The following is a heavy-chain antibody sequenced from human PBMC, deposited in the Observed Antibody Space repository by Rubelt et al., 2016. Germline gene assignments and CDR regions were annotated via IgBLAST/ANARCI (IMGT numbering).Heavy chain of an antibody. J-gene: IGHJ4*02. V-gene: IGHV5-10-1*03. CDR3: AIYDFWSGYYLDY. D-gene: IGHD3-3*01. CDR1: GYSFTSYW. CDR2: IDPSDSYT. Sequence: EVQLVQSGAEVKKPGESLRISCKGSGYSFTSYWISWVRQMPGKGLEWMGRIDPSDSYTNYSRSFPGHVTSSADKSISTAYLQWSSLKASDTAMYYCAIYDFWSGYYLDYWGQGTLVTVSS.